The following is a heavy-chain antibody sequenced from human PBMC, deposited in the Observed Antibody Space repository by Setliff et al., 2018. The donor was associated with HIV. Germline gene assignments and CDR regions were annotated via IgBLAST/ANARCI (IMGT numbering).Heavy chain of an antibody. D-gene: IGHD2-2*01. CDR2: IYYTGNT. Sequence: SETLSLTCTVSGASITSHYWAWIRQPPGKGLEWIGSIYYTGNTKYNPSLESRVTFSIDTSENQFSLRLASVTAADTAIYYCARDDSIVLVPAIMRGDGFDFWGQGRMVTVSS. J-gene: IGHJ3*01. CDR1: GASITSHY. V-gene: IGHV4-39*07. CDR3: ARDDSIVLVPAIMRGDGFDF.